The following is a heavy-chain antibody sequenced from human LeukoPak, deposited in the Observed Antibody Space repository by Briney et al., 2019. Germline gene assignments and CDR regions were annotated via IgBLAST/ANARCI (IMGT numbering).Heavy chain of an antibody. V-gene: IGHV4-39*01. CDR1: GGSISSSSYY. CDR2: IYYSGST. D-gene: IGHD6-13*01. CDR3: ARYSSSWVDY. Sequence: PSETLSLTCTVSGGSISSSSYYWGWIRQPPGKGLEWIGSIYYSGSTYYNPSLKSRVTISVDTSKNQFSLKLSSVTAADTAVYYCARYSSSWVDYWGQGTLVTVSS. J-gene: IGHJ4*02.